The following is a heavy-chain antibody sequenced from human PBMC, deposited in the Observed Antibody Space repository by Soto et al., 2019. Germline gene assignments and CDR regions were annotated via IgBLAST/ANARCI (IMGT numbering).Heavy chain of an antibody. CDR1: GFTFSSYA. Sequence: QVQLVESGGGVVQPGRSLRLSCAASGFTFSSYAMHWVRQPPGKGLEWVAVISYDGSNKYYADSVKGRFTISRDNSKNTLYLQMNSLRAEDTAVYYCAREGMGATLDYWGQGSLFTVSS. D-gene: IGHD1-26*01. CDR2: ISYDGSNK. CDR3: AREGMGATLDY. J-gene: IGHJ4*02. V-gene: IGHV3-30-3*01.